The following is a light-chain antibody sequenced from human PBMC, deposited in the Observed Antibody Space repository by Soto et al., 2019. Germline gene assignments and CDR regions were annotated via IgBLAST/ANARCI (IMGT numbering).Light chain of an antibody. Sequence: DIQMTQSPATLSASVGDSVTITCRASQSITNLLAWYQLKPGKAPKLLIHEASNLHSGVSSRFTGSGSGTDFTLTITSLQPEDFATYYCQQYKSYWTFGQGTRVDLK. J-gene: IGKJ1*01. CDR3: QQYKSYWT. CDR1: QSITNL. CDR2: EAS. V-gene: IGKV1-5*03.